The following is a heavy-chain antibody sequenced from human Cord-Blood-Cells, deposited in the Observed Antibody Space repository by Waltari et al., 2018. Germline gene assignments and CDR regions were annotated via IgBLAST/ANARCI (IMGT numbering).Heavy chain of an antibody. J-gene: IGHJ3*02. D-gene: IGHD3-10*01. CDR2: ISSSSSYI. Sequence: EVQLVESGGGLVKLGGSLRLSWASYGFTFRSYSMNWVRQAPGKGLEWVSSISSSSSYIYYADSVKGRFTISRDNAKNSLYLQMNSLRAEDTAVYYCARSGYFGDAFDIWGQGTMVTVSS. CDR1: GFTFRSYS. CDR3: ARSGYFGDAFDI. V-gene: IGHV3-21*01.